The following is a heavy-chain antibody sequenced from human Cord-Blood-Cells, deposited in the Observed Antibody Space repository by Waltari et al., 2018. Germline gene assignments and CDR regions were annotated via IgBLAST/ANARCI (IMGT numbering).Heavy chain of an antibody. CDR1: GYSFTSYW. CDR3: ARLAGTKYYYYYMDV. CDR2: IYPGDSDT. D-gene: IGHD1-7*01. J-gene: IGHJ6*03. Sequence: AEVNKPVESLKISCKGSGYSFTSYWIGWVRQMPGKGLEWMGIIYPGDSDTRYSPSFQGQVTISADKSISTAYLQWSSLKASDTAMYYCARLAGTKYYYYYMDVWGKGTTVTVSS. V-gene: IGHV5-51*01.